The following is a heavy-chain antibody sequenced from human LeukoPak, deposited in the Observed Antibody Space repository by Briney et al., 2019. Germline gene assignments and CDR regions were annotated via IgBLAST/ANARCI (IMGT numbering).Heavy chain of an antibody. Sequence: ASVKVSCKAPGYTFTSYGISWVRQAPGQGLEWMGWISAYNGNTNYAQKLQGRVTMTTDTSTSTAYMELRSLRSDDTAVYYCARKSGSSGYYYSNWFDPWGQGTLVTVSS. D-gene: IGHD3-22*01. CDR1: GYTFTSYG. J-gene: IGHJ5*02. CDR3: ARKSGSSGYYYSNWFDP. V-gene: IGHV1-18*01. CDR2: ISAYNGNT.